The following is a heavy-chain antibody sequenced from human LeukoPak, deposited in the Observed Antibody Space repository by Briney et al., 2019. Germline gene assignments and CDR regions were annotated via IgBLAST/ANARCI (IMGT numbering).Heavy chain of an antibody. J-gene: IGHJ4*02. CDR2: VSYDGSSI. Sequence: GGSLRLSCAASGFSFSSYGMHWVRQAPGKGLEWVAVVSYDGSSIYYADSVKGRFTISRDNSKNTLYLQMNSLRGEDTAVYHCTKAQLLRHELGNFYFDCWGQGILVTVSS. CDR3: TKAQLLRHELGNFYFDC. V-gene: IGHV3-30*18. D-gene: IGHD7-27*01. CDR1: GFSFSSYG.